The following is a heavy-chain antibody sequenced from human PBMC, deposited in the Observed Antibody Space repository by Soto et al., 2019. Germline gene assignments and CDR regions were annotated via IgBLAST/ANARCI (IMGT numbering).Heavy chain of an antibody. CDR3: ARASMFIWSDH. Sequence: QVQLVQSGAEVKRPGASVKVSCEASGYTFTTYDINWVRQASGQGLEWMGCVNPSSGNTVYAQKFHGRVTMTRDNSISTADMELSRLKSDDTAIYYCARASMFIWSDHWGQGTRVTVSS. CDR2: VNPSSGNT. J-gene: IGHJ5*02. CDR1: GYTFTTYD. V-gene: IGHV1-8*01. D-gene: IGHD1-1*01.